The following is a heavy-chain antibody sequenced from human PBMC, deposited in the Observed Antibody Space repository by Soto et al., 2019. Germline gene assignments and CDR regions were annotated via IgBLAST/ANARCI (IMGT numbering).Heavy chain of an antibody. V-gene: IGHV3-23*01. CDR2: ISGSGGST. CDR3: AKGGLLERVYYYYGMDV. D-gene: IGHD3-3*01. J-gene: IGHJ6*02. CDR1: GFTFSSYA. Sequence: PGGSLRLSCAASGFTFSSYAMSWVRQAPGKGLEWVSAISGSGGSTYYADSVKGRFTISRDNSKNTLYLQMNSLRAEDTAVYYCAKGGLLERVYYYYGMDVWGQGTTVTVSS.